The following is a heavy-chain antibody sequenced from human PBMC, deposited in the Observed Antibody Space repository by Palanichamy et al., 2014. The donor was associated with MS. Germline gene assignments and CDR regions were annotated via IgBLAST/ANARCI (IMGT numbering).Heavy chain of an antibody. CDR3: AREPFASCFFDF. Sequence: QVQLVQSGAEVKKPGASVKVSCKTSGYTFTSYHLQWVRQAPGQGLEWMGTIHPGNGATNYAQKFQGRVTMTRDTSTTTVYLELSSLGSDDTAAYFCAREPFASCFFDFWGQGSLVTVSS. CDR1: GYTFTSYH. CDR2: IHPGNGAT. J-gene: IGHJ4*02. D-gene: IGHD2-15*01. V-gene: IGHV1-46*01.